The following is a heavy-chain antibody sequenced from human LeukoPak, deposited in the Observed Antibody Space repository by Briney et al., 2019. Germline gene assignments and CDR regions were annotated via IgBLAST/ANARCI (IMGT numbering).Heavy chain of an antibody. Sequence: PGGTLRLFCAASGFTFSSYWMSWVRQAPGKGLEGVANIKQDGSEKYYVDSVKGRFTISRDNAKNSLYLQMNSLRAEDTAVYYCASGFGSSWYYYYYYMDVWGKGTTVTVSS. V-gene: IGHV3-7*01. CDR2: IKQDGSEK. CDR1: GFTFSSYW. CDR3: ASGFGSSWYYYYYYMDV. J-gene: IGHJ6*03. D-gene: IGHD6-13*01.